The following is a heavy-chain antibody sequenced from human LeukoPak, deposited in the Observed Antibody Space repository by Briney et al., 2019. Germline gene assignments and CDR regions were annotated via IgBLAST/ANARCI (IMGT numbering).Heavy chain of an antibody. CDR1: GFTFDDYA. J-gene: IGHJ1*01. V-gene: IGHV3-9*01. CDR3: AKDEDVNSSRRGLWLSRFGSNNLFQH. Sequence: GRSLRLSCAPSGFTFDDYAMRWVRHAPGKGLESVSGISWNTRSIHYADSVKGRFTISRDNAKNSLYLQMNSLGAEDTALYYCAKDEDVNSSRRGLWLSRFGSNNLFQHWGQGTLVTVSS. D-gene: IGHD6-19*01. CDR2: ISWNTRSI.